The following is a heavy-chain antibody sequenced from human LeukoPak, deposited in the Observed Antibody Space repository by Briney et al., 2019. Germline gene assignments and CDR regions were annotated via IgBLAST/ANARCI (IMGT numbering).Heavy chain of an antibody. CDR3: VKRELYIVATT. Sequence: PGASLRLSCAASGFTSSSNAMGWVRQAPGKGLEWVSAISPGGSPYYADSVKGRLTISRDNSKNTLYLQMNSLRAEDTAVYYYVKRELYIVATTWGQGTLVTVSS. J-gene: IGHJ5*02. CDR1: GFTSSSNA. V-gene: IGHV3-23*01. D-gene: IGHD5-12*01. CDR2: ISPGGSP.